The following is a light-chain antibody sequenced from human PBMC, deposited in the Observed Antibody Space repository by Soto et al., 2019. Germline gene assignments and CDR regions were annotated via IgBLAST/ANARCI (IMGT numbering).Light chain of an antibody. V-gene: IGKV1-5*01. CDR3: QQYNSYST. J-gene: IGKJ1*01. CDR2: DAS. Sequence: DIQMTQSPSTLSASVGDRVTITCRARQSISSWLAWYQQKPGKAPQLLIFDASSLESGVPSRFSGSGSGTEFTLTISSLQPDDFATYYCQQYNSYSTFGQGTKVDIK. CDR1: QSISSW.